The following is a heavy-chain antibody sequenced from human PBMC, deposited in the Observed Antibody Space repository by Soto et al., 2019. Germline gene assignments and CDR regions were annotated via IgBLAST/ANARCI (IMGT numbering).Heavy chain of an antibody. J-gene: IGHJ4*02. CDR2: IIPINGTA. V-gene: IGHV1-69*05. D-gene: IGHD3-10*01. Sequence: ASVKVSCKASGGTFSSYAISWVRQAPGQGLEWMGGIIPINGTANYSQKFQGRVTITRDASTSTAYMELNSLRSEDTAVYYCARKDYYGSGIYYFDSWGQGTQVTVSS. CDR1: GGTFSSYA. CDR3: ARKDYYGSGIYYFDS.